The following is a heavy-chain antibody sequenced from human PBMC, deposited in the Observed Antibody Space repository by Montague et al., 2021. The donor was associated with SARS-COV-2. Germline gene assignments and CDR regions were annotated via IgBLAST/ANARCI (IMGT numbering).Heavy chain of an antibody. V-gene: IGHV4-38-2*02. Sequence: SETLSLTCTVSGGSISSGSYWGWSRQPPGKGLEWIGTSDHSGITYYSPSLESRVTISLDTSKNQFSLNLDSVTASDTAIYYCARVISAVAGANFYFDYWGQGTLVTVSS. D-gene: IGHD4/OR15-4a*01. CDR3: ARVISAVAGANFYFDY. J-gene: IGHJ4*02. CDR2: SDHSGIT. CDR1: GGSISSGSY.